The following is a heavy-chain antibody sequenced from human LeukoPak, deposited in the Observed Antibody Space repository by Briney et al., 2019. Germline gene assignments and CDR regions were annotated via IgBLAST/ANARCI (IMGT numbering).Heavy chain of an antibody. J-gene: IGHJ4*02. Sequence: QPGGSLRLSCAASGFTFSSYGMHWVRQAPGKGLEWVAFIRYDGSNKYYADSVKGRFTISRDNSKNTLYLQMNSLRAEDTAVYYCARTPKTYYYDSSGFDYWGQGTLVTVSS. V-gene: IGHV3-30*02. CDR2: IRYDGSNK. D-gene: IGHD3-22*01. CDR1: GFTFSSYG. CDR3: ARTPKTYYYDSSGFDY.